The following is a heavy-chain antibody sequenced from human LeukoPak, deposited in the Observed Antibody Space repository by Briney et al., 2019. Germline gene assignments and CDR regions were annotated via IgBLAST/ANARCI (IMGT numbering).Heavy chain of an antibody. D-gene: IGHD3-22*01. CDR2: IWYDGSDK. Sequence: GGSLRLSCAASGFTFSSYGMHWVRQAPGKGLEWVAIIWYDGSDKYYADSVKGRFTVSRDNTQNTLYLQMNSLRAEDTALYYCAKDSSPLYYDSSGYSFDYWGQGTLVTVSS. CDR3: AKDSSPLYYDSSGYSFDY. J-gene: IGHJ4*02. CDR1: GFTFSSYG. V-gene: IGHV3-30*02.